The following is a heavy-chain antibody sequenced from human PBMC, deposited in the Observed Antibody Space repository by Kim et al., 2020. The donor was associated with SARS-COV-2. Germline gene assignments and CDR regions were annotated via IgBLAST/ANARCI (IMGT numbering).Heavy chain of an antibody. CDR3: ARGENYGDYSTGGY. V-gene: IGHV1-69*04. J-gene: IGHJ4*02. CDR1: GGTFSSYA. Sequence: SVKVSCKASGGTFSSYAISWVRQAPGQGLEWMGRIIPILGIANYAQKFQGRVTITADKSMSTAYMELSSLRSEDTAVYYCARGENYGDYSTGGYWGQGTLVTVSS. D-gene: IGHD4-17*01. CDR2: IIPILGIA.